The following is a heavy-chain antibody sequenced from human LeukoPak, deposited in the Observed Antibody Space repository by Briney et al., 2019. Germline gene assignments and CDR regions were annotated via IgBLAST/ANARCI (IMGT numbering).Heavy chain of an antibody. V-gene: IGHV3-23*01. Sequence: GGSLRLSCVASGFTFSSYAMSWVRQAPGKGLEWVSAISGSGGSTYYADSVKGRFTISRDNSRNTLYLQMNSLRAEDTAVYYCARALNGFDIWGPGTLVTVSS. CDR2: ISGSGGST. CDR1: GFTFSSYA. CDR3: ARALNGFDI. J-gene: IGHJ3*02.